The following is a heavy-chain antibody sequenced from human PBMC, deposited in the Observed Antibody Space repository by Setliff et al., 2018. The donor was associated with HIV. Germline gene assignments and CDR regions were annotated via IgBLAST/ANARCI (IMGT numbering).Heavy chain of an antibody. Sequence: LSLTCTVADGSISTGSYYWSWVRQPAGRGLEWIGRIYTSGSTNYNPSLKSRVTMSVDTSKKTAYLQMNSLRDEDTAVYYCVKDVLKFWSGSGALDFWGPGTPVTVSS. J-gene: IGHJ4*02. CDR2: IYTSGST. CDR3: VKDVLKFWSGSGALDF. V-gene: IGHV4-61*02. D-gene: IGHD3-3*01. CDR1: DGSISTGSYY.